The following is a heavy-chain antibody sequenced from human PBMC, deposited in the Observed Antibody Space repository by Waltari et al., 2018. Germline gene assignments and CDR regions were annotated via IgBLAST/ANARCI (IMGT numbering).Heavy chain of an antibody. CDR1: GGSISSSSYY. CDR2: IYYSGST. CDR3: SSRDGYNFGEYFQH. D-gene: IGHD5-12*01. J-gene: IGHJ1*01. V-gene: IGHV4-39*07. Sequence: QLQLQESGPGLVKPSETLSLTCTVSGGSISSSSYYWGWIRQPPGKGLEWIGSIYYSGSTYYNRALKSRVTISVDTSKNQFSLKLSSVTAADTAVYYCSSRDGYNFGEYFQHWGQGTLVTVSS.